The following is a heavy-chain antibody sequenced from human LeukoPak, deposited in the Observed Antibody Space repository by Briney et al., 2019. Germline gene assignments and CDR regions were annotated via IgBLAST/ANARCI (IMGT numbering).Heavy chain of an antibody. V-gene: IGHV3-7*01. CDR3: ARDLVLVGRNYYDSSGYPDY. CDR1: GFTFSSYW. CDR2: IKQDGSEK. Sequence: GGSLRLSCAASGFTFSSYWVSWVRQAPGKGLEWVANIKQDGSEKYYVDSVKGRFTISRDNAKNSLYLQMNSLRAEDTAVYYCARDLVLVGRNYYDSSGYPDYWGQGTLVTVSS. J-gene: IGHJ4*02. D-gene: IGHD3-22*01.